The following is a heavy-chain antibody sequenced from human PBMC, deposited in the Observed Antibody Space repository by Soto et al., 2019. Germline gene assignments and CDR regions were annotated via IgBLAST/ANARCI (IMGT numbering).Heavy chain of an antibody. V-gene: IGHV1-2*04. J-gene: IGHJ3*02. D-gene: IGHD3-10*01. CDR1: GYTFTGYY. CDR2: INPNSGGT. CDR3: ARGITRVRGVLLDAFDI. Sequence: QVQLVQSGAEVKKPGASVKVSCKASGYTFTGYYMHWVRQAPGQGLEWMGWINPNSGGTNYAQKFQGWVTMTRDTSISTAYMELSRLRSDATAVYYCARGITRVRGVLLDAFDIWGQGTMVTVSS.